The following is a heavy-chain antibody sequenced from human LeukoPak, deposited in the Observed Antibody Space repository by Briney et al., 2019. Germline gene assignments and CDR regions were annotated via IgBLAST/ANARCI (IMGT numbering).Heavy chain of an antibody. J-gene: IGHJ4*02. CDR2: INPNSGGT. Sequence: ASVKVSCKASGYTFTGYYMHWVRQAPGQGLEWMGWINPNSGGTNYAQKFQGRVTMTRDTSISTAYMELSRLRSDDTAVYYCARYDFWSGYHEGYWGQGTLVTVSS. V-gene: IGHV1-2*02. D-gene: IGHD3-3*01. CDR1: GYTFTGYY. CDR3: ARYDFWSGYHEGY.